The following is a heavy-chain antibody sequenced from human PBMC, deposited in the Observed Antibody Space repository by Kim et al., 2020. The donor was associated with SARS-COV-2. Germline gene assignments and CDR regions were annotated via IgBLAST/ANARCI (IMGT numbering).Heavy chain of an antibody. CDR3: ARQRSGFGESFDH. V-gene: IGHV4-4*07. D-gene: IGHD3-10*01. CDR2: VYSSGTT. CDR1: GGAIINFY. Sequence: SETLSLTCTVSGGAIINFYWGWLRQPAGGGLEFIGRVYSSGTTKYNPSLKSRCSISSDRSKKQISLTLISVTAADTAVYYCARQRSGFGESFDHWGQGMLVAVSS. J-gene: IGHJ4*02.